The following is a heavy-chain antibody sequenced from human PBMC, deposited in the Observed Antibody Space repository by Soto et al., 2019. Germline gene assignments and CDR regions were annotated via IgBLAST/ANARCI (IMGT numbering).Heavy chain of an antibody. CDR1: GFTFSKAW. V-gene: IGHV3-15*01. CDR3: TTRLIGEVPTPNWFEP. CDR2: IKSKTDGETT. J-gene: IGHJ5*02. D-gene: IGHD2-2*01. Sequence: GGSLRLSCAASGFTFSKAWMSWVRQAPGKGLEWVGLIKSKTDGETTDYAAPVKGRFTVSRDDSKNTLYLQMNSLKTEDTAVYYCTTRLIGEVPTPNWFEPWGQGTLVPVS.